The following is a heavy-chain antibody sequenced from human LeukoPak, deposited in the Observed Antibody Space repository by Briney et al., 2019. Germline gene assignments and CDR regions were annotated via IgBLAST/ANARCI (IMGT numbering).Heavy chain of an antibody. J-gene: IGHJ5*02. CDR3: APGGPYDFWSGYPITKTFDP. V-gene: IGHV3-23*01. CDR1: GFTFSSYA. CDR2: ISGSGGST. Sequence: AGGSLRLSCAASGFTFSSYAMSWVRQAPGKGLEWVSAISGSGGSTYYADSVKGRLTISRDNSKNTLYLQMNSLRAEDTAVYYCAPGGPYDFWSGYPITKTFDPWGQGALVTVSS. D-gene: IGHD3-3*01.